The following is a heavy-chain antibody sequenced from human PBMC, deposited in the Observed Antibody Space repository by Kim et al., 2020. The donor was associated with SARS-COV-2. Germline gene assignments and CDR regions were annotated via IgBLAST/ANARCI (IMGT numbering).Heavy chain of an antibody. Sequence: TNVTTSLKRRVTISADTAKTQFSMKLSSVTAADTAVYYCAREPQLELPDYWGQGTLVTVSS. CDR2: T. J-gene: IGHJ4*02. CDR3: AREPQLELPDY. D-gene: IGHD1-7*01. V-gene: IGHV4-34*01.